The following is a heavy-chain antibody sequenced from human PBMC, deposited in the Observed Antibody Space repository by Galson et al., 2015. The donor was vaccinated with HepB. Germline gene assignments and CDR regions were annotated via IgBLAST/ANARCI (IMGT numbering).Heavy chain of an antibody. J-gene: IGHJ5*02. CDR2: INHSGST. D-gene: IGHD3-9*01. Sequence: SETLSLTCAVYGGSFSGYYWSWIRQPPGKGLEWIGEINHSGSTNYNPSLKSRVTISVDTSKNQFSLKLNSVSAADTAVYYCARRFLRYFDWLSRNWFGPWGQGTLVTVSS. CDR1: GGSFSGYY. V-gene: IGHV4-34*01. CDR3: ARRFLRYFDWLSRNWFGP.